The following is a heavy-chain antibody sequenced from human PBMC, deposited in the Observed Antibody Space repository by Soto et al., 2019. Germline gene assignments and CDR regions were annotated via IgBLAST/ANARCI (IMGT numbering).Heavy chain of an antibody. CDR3: ARTQFRSGYHYGHAFDI. CDR2: IIPIFGTA. J-gene: IGHJ3*02. Sequence: SVNVSCKASGGTFSSYAISWVRQAPGQGLEWMGGIIPIFGTANYAQKFQGRVTITADESTSTAYMELSSLRSEDTAVYYCARTQFRSGYHYGHAFDIWGQGTMVTVSS. V-gene: IGHV1-69*13. D-gene: IGHD3-22*01. CDR1: GGTFSSYA.